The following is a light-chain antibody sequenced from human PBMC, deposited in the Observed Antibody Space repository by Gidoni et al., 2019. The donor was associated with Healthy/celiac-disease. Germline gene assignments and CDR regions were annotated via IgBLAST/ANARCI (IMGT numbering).Light chain of an antibody. Sequence: EIVLPQSPATLSLSPGERATLTCRASKSVSSYLAWYHQKPGQDPRLLIYDASNRATGIPARFSGSGSGTDVTLTISSLEPEDFAVYYCQQRSNWPRTFGGGTKVEIK. J-gene: IGKJ4*01. V-gene: IGKV3-11*01. CDR2: DAS. CDR3: QQRSNWPRT. CDR1: KSVSSY.